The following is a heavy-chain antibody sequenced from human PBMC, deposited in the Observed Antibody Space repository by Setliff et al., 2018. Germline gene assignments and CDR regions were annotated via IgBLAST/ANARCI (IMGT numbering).Heavy chain of an antibody. D-gene: IGHD3-22*01. CDR2: IDWDDDK. J-gene: IGHJ6*03. CDR1: GGSISSYY. V-gene: IGHV2-70*11. Sequence: TLSLTCNVSGGSISSYYWSWIRQPPGKALEWLARIDWDDDKYYSTSLKTRLTISKDTSKNQVVLTMTNMDPVDTATYYCARIRLGYYDSSASQGHYYYYMDVWGKGTTVTVSS. CDR3: ARIRLGYYDSSASQGHYYYYMDV.